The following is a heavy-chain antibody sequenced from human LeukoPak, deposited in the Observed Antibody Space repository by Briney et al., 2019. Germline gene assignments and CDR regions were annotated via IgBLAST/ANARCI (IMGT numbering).Heavy chain of an antibody. Sequence: GGSLRLSCAASGFTFSSYWMHWVRQAPGKGLVWVSRINTDGSSTSYADSVKGRFTISRDNAKNTLYLQMNSLRAEDTAVYYCARTNFRSSTSYPFDYWGQGTLVTVSS. CDR1: GFTFSSYW. D-gene: IGHD2-2*01. J-gene: IGHJ4*02. CDR2: INTDGSST. V-gene: IGHV3-74*01. CDR3: ARTNFRSSTSYPFDY.